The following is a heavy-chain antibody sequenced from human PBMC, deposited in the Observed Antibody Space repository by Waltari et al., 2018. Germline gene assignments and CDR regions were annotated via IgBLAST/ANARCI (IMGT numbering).Heavy chain of an antibody. D-gene: IGHD1-1*01. CDR1: GASITISNYY. CDR3: TRHTTALAGTFSEFDY. Sequence: QLQLQESGPGLVKPSETLSLTCPVSGASITISNYYWGWIRQSPGKGLEWLGSLYFSGNTYYNPSLGSRLTMSVDTSKNQFYLRLNSVTAADRGVYYCTRHTTALAGTFSEFDYWGQGTLVAVSS. CDR2: LYFSGNT. J-gene: IGHJ4*02. V-gene: IGHV4-39*01.